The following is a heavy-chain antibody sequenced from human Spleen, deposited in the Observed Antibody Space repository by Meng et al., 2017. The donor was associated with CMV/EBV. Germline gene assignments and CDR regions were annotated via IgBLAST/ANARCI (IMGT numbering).Heavy chain of an antibody. CDR3: AREGPGFDY. CDR2: ISYDGSNK. CDR1: GFTFSSYT. V-gene: IGHV3-30*04. Sequence: GESLKISCVVSGFTFSSYTMNWVRQAPGKGLEWVAVISYDGSNKYYADSVKGRFTISRDNAKNSLYLQMNSLRAEDTAVYYCAREGPGFDYWGQGTLVTVSS. J-gene: IGHJ4*02.